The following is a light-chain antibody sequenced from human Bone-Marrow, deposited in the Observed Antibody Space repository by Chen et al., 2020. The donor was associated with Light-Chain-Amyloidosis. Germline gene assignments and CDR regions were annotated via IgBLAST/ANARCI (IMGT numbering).Light chain of an antibody. CDR2: EVT. V-gene: IGLV2-14*01. J-gene: IGLJ1*01. Sequence: QSALTQPASRSGSPGQAIPISCTGNSRSVGGANHGSWYPQHPDKAPELMIYEVTNRPSWVPDRFSGSKSDNAASLTISGLQTEDEADYVCSSYTITTTLVFGSGTRVTVL. CDR3: SSYTITTTLV. CDR1: SRSVGGANH.